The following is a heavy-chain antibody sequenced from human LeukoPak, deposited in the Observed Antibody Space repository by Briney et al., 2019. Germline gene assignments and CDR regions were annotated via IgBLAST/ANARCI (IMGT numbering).Heavy chain of an antibody. Sequence: ASVKVSCKASGYTFTSYYMHWVRQAPGQGLEWMGIINPSGGSTSYAQKFQGRVTMTRDTSTSTVYMELSSLRSEDTAVYYCAKEYNVRPVFDYWSQGTLVTVSS. CDR2: INPSGGST. V-gene: IGHV1-46*01. J-gene: IGHJ4*02. CDR3: AKEYNVRPVFDY. CDR1: GYTFTSYY. D-gene: IGHD1-14*01.